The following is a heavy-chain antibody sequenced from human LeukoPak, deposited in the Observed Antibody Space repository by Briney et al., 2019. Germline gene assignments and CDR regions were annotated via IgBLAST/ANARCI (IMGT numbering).Heavy chain of an antibody. CDR1: GGSISSGSYY. CDR2: IYTSGST. J-gene: IGHJ4*02. V-gene: IGHV4-61*02. CDR3: ARSYYDLPSFDY. D-gene: IGHD3-3*01. Sequence: TSETLSLTCTVSGGSISSGSYYWSCIRQPAGKGLEWIGRIYTSGSTNYNPSLKSRVTISVDTSKNQFSLKLSSVTAADTAVYYCARSYYDLPSFDYWGQGTLVTVSS.